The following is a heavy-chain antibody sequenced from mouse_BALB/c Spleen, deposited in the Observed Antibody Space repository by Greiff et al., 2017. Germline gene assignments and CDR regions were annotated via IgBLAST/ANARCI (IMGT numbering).Heavy chain of an antibody. D-gene: IGHD2-14*01. J-gene: IGHJ4*01. CDR2: IYPGGGYT. CDR3: ARGGYYRYDEGCRRAMDY. Sequence: QVQLQQSGAELVRPGTSVKMSCKAAGYTFTNYWIGWVKQRPGHGLEWIGDIYPGGGYTNYNEKFKGKATLTADTSSSTAYMQLSSLTSEDSAIYYCARGGYYRYDEGCRRAMDYWGQGTSVTVSS. CDR1: GYTFTNYW. V-gene: IGHV1-63*02.